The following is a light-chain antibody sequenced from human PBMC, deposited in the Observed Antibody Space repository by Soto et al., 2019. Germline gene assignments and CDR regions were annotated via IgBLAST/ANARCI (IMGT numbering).Light chain of an antibody. Sequence: QPALTQPPSASGTPGQRVTISCSGSSSNIGTNTVNWYQQFPRSAPKLLMYSSNQRPSGVPDRFSGSKSGTSASLAISGLQSEDEADYYCAAWDGSLNVVLFGGGTQLTVL. CDR1: SSNIGTNT. CDR3: AAWDGSLNVVL. J-gene: IGLJ3*02. V-gene: IGLV1-44*01. CDR2: SSN.